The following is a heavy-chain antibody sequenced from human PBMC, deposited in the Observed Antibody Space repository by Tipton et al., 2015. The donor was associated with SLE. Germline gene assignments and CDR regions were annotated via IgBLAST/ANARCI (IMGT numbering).Heavy chain of an antibody. D-gene: IGHD1-26*01. CDR2: IRYDGSNK. Sequence: QLVQSGGGVVQPGRSLRLSCAASGFTFSSYGMHWVRQAPGKGLEWVAFIRYDGSNKYYADSVKGRFTISRDNSKNTLYLQMNSLRAEDTAVYYCARGRIVGATYVDYWGQGTLVTVSS. J-gene: IGHJ4*02. V-gene: IGHV3-30*02. CDR1: GFTFSSYG. CDR3: ARGRIVGATYVDY.